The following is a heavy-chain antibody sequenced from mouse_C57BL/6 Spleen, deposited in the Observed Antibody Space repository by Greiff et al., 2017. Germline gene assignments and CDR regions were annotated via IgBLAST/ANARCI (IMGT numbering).Heavy chain of an antibody. Sequence: QVQLQQSGPELVKPGASVKISCKASGYAFSSSWMNWVKQRPGKGLEWIGRIYPGDGVTNYNGKFKGKATLTADKSSSAAYLQLRSLTSEDSAVYVCARGDGYFYYAMGYWGQGTSVTVSS. CDR2: IYPGDGVT. J-gene: IGHJ4*01. CDR3: ARGDGYFYYAMGY. V-gene: IGHV1-82*01. CDR1: GYAFSSSW. D-gene: IGHD2-3*01.